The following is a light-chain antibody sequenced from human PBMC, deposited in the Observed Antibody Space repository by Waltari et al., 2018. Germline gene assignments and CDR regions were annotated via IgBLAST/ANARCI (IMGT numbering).Light chain of an antibody. CDR2: GAS. Sequence: EIVLTQSPGTLSLSPGERATLSCRASLRLSNNYLAWYQQTPGQAPKVLIYGASSRATGIPDRFSGSGSGTDFTLTISRLEPEDFAVYYCQQSGSSVRTFGQGTKVEIK. J-gene: IGKJ1*01. CDR3: QQSGSSVRT. CDR1: LRLSNNY. V-gene: IGKV3-20*01.